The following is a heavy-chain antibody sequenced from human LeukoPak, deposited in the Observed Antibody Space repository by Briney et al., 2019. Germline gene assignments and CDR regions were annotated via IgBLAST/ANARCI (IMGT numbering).Heavy chain of an antibody. CDR2: IIPLLGIT. D-gene: IGHD7-27*01. J-gene: IGHJ5*02. Sequence: SVKVSCKASGGSFSGYAISWVRQAPGQGLEWMGRIIPLLGITSYAQKFKGRVTITADKSTSTAYMELSSLKSEDTAVYYCATSNWGSRDWFDPWGQGTLVTVSS. CDR3: ATSNWGSRDWFDP. CDR1: GGSFSGYA. V-gene: IGHV1-69*04.